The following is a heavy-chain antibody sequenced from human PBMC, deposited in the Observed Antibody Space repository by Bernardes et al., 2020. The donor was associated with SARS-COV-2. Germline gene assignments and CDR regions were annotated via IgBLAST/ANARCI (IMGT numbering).Heavy chain of an antibody. V-gene: IGHV3-23*01. J-gene: IGHJ4*02. CDR3: AKAHYDYIWGSYRYYNRDFDY. D-gene: IGHD3-16*02. CDR2: IICSGYGT. Sequence: GGSLRLSCAASGFTFTNYAMSWVRQAPGRGLEWVSSIICSGYGTYYADSVKGLFTISRDQSKNTLYLQMNSLRAEDAAVYYCAKAHYDYIWGSYRYYNRDFDYWGQGTLVTVSS. CDR1: GFTFTNYA.